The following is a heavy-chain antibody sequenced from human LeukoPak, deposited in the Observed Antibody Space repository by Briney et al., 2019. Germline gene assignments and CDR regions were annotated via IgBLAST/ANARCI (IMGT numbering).Heavy chain of an antibody. D-gene: IGHD2-15*01. V-gene: IGHV3-7*01. CDR1: GFSISGYW. Sequence: GGSLRLSCVASGFSISGYWMSWVRQAPGKGLEWVANIKQEGSEKNYVGSVKGRFTISRDNAKNSLYLKMDSLRAEDTAVYYCYSATPDYWGQGTLVTVSS. J-gene: IGHJ4*02. CDR2: IKQEGSEK. CDR3: YSATPDY.